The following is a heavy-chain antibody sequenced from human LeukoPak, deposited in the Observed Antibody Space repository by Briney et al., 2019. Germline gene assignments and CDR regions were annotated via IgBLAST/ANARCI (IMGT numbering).Heavy chain of an antibody. CDR2: IYHSGST. Sequence: SETLPLTCAVSGGSISSSNWWSWVRQPPGKGLEWIGEIYHSGSTNYNPSLKSRVTISVDKSKNQFSLKLSSVTAADTAVYYCARVIAEYSSSWYVDYWGQGTLVTVSS. D-gene: IGHD6-13*01. CDR1: GGSISSSNW. CDR3: ARVIAEYSSSWYVDY. V-gene: IGHV4-4*02. J-gene: IGHJ4*02.